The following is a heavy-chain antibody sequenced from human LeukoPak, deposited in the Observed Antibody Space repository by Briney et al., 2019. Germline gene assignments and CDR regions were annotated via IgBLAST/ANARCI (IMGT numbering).Heavy chain of an antibody. CDR2: ISYDGSNK. CDR1: GFTFSSYG. V-gene: IGHV3-30*18. CDR3: AKVEPKLLLVYYYYGMDV. D-gene: IGHD2-15*01. Sequence: PGGSLRLSCAAPGFTFSSYGMHWVRQAPGKGLEWVAVISYDGSNKYYADSVKGRFTISRDNSKNTLYLQMNSLRAEDTAVYYCAKVEPKLLLVYYYYGMDVWGQGTTVTVSS. J-gene: IGHJ6*02.